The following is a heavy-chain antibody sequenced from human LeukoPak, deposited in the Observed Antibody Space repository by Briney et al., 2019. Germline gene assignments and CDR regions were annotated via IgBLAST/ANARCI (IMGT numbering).Heavy chain of an antibody. V-gene: IGHV3-66*01. D-gene: IGHD3-22*01. Sequence: GGSLRLSCAASGFSVSNNYMSWVRQAPGKGLEWVSVIYSGGSTFYADSVKGRFTISRDNSKNTLYLQMNSLRAEDTAVYYCARGSGYYYDSSGYYEDYWGQGTLVTVSS. CDR1: GFSVSNNY. CDR3: ARGSGYYYDSSGYYEDY. J-gene: IGHJ4*02. CDR2: IYSGGST.